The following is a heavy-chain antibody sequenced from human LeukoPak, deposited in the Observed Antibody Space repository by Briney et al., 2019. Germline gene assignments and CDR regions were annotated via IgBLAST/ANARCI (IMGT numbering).Heavy chain of an antibody. CDR2: IIVGSGRT. V-gene: IGHV1-58*02. D-gene: IGHD1-26*01. CDR1: GFTFSNSA. CDR3: AAELYSGTYGRCCSFAF. Sequence: SVTVSFKASGFTFSNSAIQWVRQARGQRLEWIGWIIVGSGRTHYAQNLQERLTNTRDMSTNTAYMEVSSLRSEDTAVYYCAAELYSGTYGRCCSFAFWGQGTPVTVSS. J-gene: IGHJ4*02.